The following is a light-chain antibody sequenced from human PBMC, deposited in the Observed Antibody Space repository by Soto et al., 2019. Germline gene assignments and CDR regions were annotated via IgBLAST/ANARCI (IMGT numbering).Light chain of an antibody. CDR1: QSVSSSY. V-gene: IGKV3-20*01. CDR3: QQYGSSPRT. J-gene: IGKJ1*01. Sequence: VLTKSPGTLSLSTGERATLSCRASQSVSSSYLAWYQQKPGQAPRLLIYGASSRATGIPDRFSGSGSGTDFTLTITRLEPEAFAVYYCQQYGSSPRTFGQGTMVDIK. CDR2: GAS.